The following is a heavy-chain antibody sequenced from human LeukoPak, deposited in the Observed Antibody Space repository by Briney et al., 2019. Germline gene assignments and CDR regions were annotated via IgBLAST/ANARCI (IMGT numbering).Heavy chain of an antibody. J-gene: IGHJ3*02. CDR1: GFTFSSYA. V-gene: IGHV3-23*01. CDR3: AQDRIVGTIGRAFDI. D-gene: IGHD1-26*01. CDR2: MSGSGGST. Sequence: PGGSLRLSCAASGFTFSSYAMSWVRQAPGKGPEWVSVMSGSGGSTYYADSVKGRFTISRDNSKNTLYLQMNSLRAEDTAVYYCAQDRIVGTIGRAFDIWGQGTMVTVSS.